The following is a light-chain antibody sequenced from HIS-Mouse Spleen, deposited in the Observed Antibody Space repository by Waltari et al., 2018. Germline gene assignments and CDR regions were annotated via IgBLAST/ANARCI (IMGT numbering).Light chain of an antibody. Sequence: QSALTQPASVSGSPGQSITISCTGTSSDGGGYNYVSWYQQHPGKAPKLMIYDVSNRHSGVSNRFSGSKSGNTASLTISGLQAEDEADYYCSSYTSSSFNVVFGGGTKLTVL. CDR3: SSYTSSSFNVV. J-gene: IGLJ2*01. V-gene: IGLV2-14*03. CDR1: SSDGGGYNY. CDR2: DVS.